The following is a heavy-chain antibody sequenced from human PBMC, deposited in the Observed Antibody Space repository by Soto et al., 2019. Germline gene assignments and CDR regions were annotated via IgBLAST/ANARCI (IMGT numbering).Heavy chain of an antibody. CDR1: GFTFSSYG. D-gene: IGHD3-16*01. CDR2: ISYDGSNK. V-gene: IGHV3-30*18. J-gene: IGHJ6*02. Sequence: GGSLRLSCAASGFTFSSYGMHWVRQAPGKGLEWVAVISYDGSNKYYADSVKGRFTISRDNSKNTLYLQMNSLRAEDTAVYYCAKIDGDYYYYYGMDVWGQGTTVTVSS. CDR3: AKIDGDYYYYYGMDV.